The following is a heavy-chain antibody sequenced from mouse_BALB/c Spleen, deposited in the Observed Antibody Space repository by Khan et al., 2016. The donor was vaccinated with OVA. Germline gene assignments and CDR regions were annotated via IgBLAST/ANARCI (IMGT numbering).Heavy chain of an antibody. CDR2: INPSTGYT. D-gene: IGHD1-1*01. Sequence: VQLQQSGAELAKPGASVKMSCKASGYTFTSYWMHWVKQRPGQGLEWIGYINPSTGYTEYNQRFKDKATLTADKSSSTAYMQLSSLTYEESAVYYCANHGSSSAWLTYWGHGNRVTVSA. CDR1: GYTFTSYW. J-gene: IGHJ3*01. CDR3: ANHGSSSAWLTY. V-gene: IGHV1-7*01.